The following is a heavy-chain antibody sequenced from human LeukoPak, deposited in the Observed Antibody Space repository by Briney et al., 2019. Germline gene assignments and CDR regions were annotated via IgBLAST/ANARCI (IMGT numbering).Heavy chain of an antibody. Sequence: PGGSLRLSCAASGFTVTNNYMSWVRQAPGKGLEWVSLIYSGDKGGKTYYADSVKGRFTISRDNAKNSLYLQMNSLRAEDTAVYYCARDLQDVDTDQYNWFDPWGQGTLVTVSS. J-gene: IGHJ5*02. V-gene: IGHV3-53*01. CDR3: ARDLQDVDTDQYNWFDP. D-gene: IGHD5-18*01. CDR2: IYSGDKGGKT. CDR1: GFTVTNNY.